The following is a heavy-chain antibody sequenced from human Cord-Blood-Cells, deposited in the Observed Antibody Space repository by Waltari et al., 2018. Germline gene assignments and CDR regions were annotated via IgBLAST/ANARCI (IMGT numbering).Heavy chain of an antibody. CDR3: ARGEMGASHFDY. CDR1: GGTISRYY. J-gene: IGHJ4*02. CDR2: IYYSGGT. D-gene: IGHD1-26*01. Sequence: QVQLQESGPGLVKPSETLSLTCTVSGGTISRYYWRWLRQPPGKGLEWIGYIYYSGGTNYNPSIKSRVTISVDTSKNQFSLKLSSVTAADTAVYYCARGEMGASHFDYWGQGTLVTVSS. V-gene: IGHV4-59*01.